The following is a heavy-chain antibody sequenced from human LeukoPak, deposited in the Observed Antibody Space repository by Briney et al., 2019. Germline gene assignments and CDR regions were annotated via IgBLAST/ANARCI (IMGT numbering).Heavy chain of an antibody. D-gene: IGHD2-21*02. CDR2: MNPNSGNT. Sequence: EASVKLSCKASRYTFTSDDINWVRQATGQGLEWMGWMNPNSGNTGYTQKFQGRVTITRNTSISTAYMELSSLRSEDTAVYYCARELVYCGGDCSHYFDYWGQGTLVTVSS. V-gene: IGHV1-8*03. J-gene: IGHJ4*02. CDR3: ARELVYCGGDCSHYFDY. CDR1: RYTFTSDD.